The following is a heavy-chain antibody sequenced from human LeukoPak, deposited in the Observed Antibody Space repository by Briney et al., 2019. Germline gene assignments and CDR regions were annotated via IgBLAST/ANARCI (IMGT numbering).Heavy chain of an antibody. V-gene: IGHV4-4*07. J-gene: IGHJ5*02. D-gene: IGHD3-10*01. CDR1: GGSISSYY. Sequence: PSETLSLTCTVSGGSISSYYWSWIRQPAGKGLEWIGRIYTSGSTNYNPSLKSRVTMSVDTSKNQFSLKLSSVTAADTAVYYCARSMSVLWFGELSSWFDPWGQGTLVTVSS. CDR2: IYTSGST. CDR3: ARSMSVLWFGELSSWFDP.